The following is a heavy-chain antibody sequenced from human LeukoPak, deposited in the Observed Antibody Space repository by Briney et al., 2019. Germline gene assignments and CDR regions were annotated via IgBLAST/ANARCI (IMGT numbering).Heavy chain of an antibody. CDR3: AKGYSRGATIFNLASRGSHFDY. J-gene: IGHJ4*02. D-gene: IGHD5-12*01. Sequence: GGSLRLSCAASGFTFSSYGMHWVRQAPGKGLEWVAVVSYDGSNKYYADSVKGRFTISRDNSKNTLYLHMNSLRAEDTAVYYCAKGYSRGATIFNLASRGSHFDYWGQGTLVTVSS. V-gene: IGHV3-30*18. CDR1: GFTFSSYG. CDR2: VSYDGSNK.